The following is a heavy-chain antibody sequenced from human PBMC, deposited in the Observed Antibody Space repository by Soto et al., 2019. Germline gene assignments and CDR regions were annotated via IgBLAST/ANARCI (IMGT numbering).Heavy chain of an antibody. CDR3: ARRGIAARNYYYYGMDV. CDR2: IYPGDSDT. V-gene: IGHV5-51*01. J-gene: IGHJ6*02. CDR1: GYSFTSYW. D-gene: IGHD6-6*01. Sequence: GESLKISCKGSGYSFTSYWIGWLRQMPGKGLEWMGIIYPGDSDTRYSPSFQGQVTISADKSISTAYLQWSSLKASDTAMYYCARRGIAARNYYYYGMDVWGQGTTVTVSS.